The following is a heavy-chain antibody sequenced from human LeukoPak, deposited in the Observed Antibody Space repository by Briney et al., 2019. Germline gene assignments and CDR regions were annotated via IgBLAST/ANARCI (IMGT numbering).Heavy chain of an antibody. Sequence: GGSLRLSCAVSGFSLTAIGMNWVRQAPGKGLEWVSSISSGSSSIYYADSVKGRFTISRDNAKNSLYLQMNSLRAEDTAVYYCARVTNYYYYMDVWGKGSSVTVSS. CDR1: GFSLTAIG. J-gene: IGHJ6*03. D-gene: IGHD4-11*01. CDR3: ARVTNYYYYMDV. CDR2: ISSGSSSI. V-gene: IGHV3-21*01.